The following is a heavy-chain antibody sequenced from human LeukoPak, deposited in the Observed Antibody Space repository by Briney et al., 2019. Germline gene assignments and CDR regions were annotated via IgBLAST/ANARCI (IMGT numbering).Heavy chain of an antibody. CDR3: AKDYSSGWSDAFDI. J-gene: IGHJ3*02. Sequence: GGSLRLSCAASGFTFDDYSMHWVRRAPGKGLEWVSGISWNSGSIGYADSVKGRFTISRDNAKNSLYLQMNSLRAEDTALYYCAKDYSSGWSDAFDIWGQGTMVTVSS. CDR1: GFTFDDYS. D-gene: IGHD6-19*01. V-gene: IGHV3-9*01. CDR2: ISWNSGSI.